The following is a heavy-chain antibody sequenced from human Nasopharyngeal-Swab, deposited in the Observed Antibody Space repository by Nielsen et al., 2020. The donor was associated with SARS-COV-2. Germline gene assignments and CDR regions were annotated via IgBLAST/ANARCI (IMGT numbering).Heavy chain of an antibody. V-gene: IGHV3-48*03. D-gene: IGHD6-19*01. CDR3: ARDKDLSSGWNWFDP. CDR1: GFTFSSYE. J-gene: IGHJ5*02. CDR2: ISSSGSTR. Sequence: GESLKISCAASGFTFSSYEMNWVRQAPGKGLEWVSYISSSGSTRYYADSVKGRFTISRDNAKNSLYLQMNSLRAEDTAVYYCARDKDLSSGWNWFDPWGQGTLVTVSS.